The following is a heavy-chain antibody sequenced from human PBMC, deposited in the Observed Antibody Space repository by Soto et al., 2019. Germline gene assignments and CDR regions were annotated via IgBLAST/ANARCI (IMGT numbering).Heavy chain of an antibody. Sequence: ASVKVSCKASVFSVDTTYCIHWVRRAPGQGLEWMGSINPNSGETNYAQNFQGRVTMTRDTSISTAYMEVSSLTSDDTAVYYCGSNRSGPSHDVGQWGHGSMVTVSS. V-gene: IGHV1-2*02. J-gene: IGHJ4*01. CDR1: VFSVDTTYC. CDR3: GSNRSGPSHDVGQ. D-gene: IGHD2-15*01. CDR2: INPNSGET.